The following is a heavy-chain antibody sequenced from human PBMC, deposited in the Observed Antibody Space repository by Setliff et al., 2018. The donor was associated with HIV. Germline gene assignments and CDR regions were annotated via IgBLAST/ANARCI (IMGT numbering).Heavy chain of an antibody. CDR3: ARDVIVYFDRGYSPAY. J-gene: IGHJ4*02. CDR2: INPSRGSI. D-gene: IGHD3-22*01. V-gene: IGHV1-46*01. Sequence: ASVKVSCKASGYTFTSYYIHWVRQARGHGLEWMGSINPSRGSITYAQRFQGRVTMTRDTSTTTVYMELSSLRPEDTAVYYCARDVIVYFDRGYSPAYWGQGTLVTVSS. CDR1: GYTFTSYY.